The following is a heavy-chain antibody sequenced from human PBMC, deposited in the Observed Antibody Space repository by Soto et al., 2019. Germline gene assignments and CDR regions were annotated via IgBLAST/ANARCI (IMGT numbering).Heavy chain of an antibody. CDR2: INHSGIT. D-gene: IGHD3-22*01. J-gene: IGHJ6*01. Sequence: SETLSLTCAVYGGSFSGYDCSWIRQPPGKGLQWIGEINHSGITNYNPSLKSRVTISVDTSKNHFSLKLSSVTAADTAVYYCARNYYDSSGRIFNRWGKVTRVIVCS. V-gene: IGHV4-34*01. CDR3: ARNYYDSSGRIFNR. CDR1: GGSFSGYD.